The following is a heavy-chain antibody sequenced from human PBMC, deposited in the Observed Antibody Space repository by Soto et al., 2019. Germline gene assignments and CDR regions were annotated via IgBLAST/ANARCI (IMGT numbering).Heavy chain of an antibody. V-gene: IGHV3-23*01. D-gene: IGHD2-15*01. J-gene: IGHJ6*03. Sequence: GGSLRLSCAASGFTFSSYAMSWVRQAPGKGLEWVSAISGSGGSTYYADSVKGRFTISRDNSKNTLYLQMNSLRAEDTAVYYCAKAVDCSGGSCYSGDYYYYMDVWGKGTTVTVS. CDR1: GFTFSSYA. CDR3: AKAVDCSGGSCYSGDYYYYMDV. CDR2: ISGSGGST.